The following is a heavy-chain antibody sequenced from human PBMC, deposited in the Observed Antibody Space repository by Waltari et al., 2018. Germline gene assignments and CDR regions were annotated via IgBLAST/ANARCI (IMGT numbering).Heavy chain of an antibody. CDR3: TTQGDFWSDDYFYYMDV. V-gene: IGHV3-23*03. CDR2: IYSGGSTT. D-gene: IGHD3-3*01. J-gene: IGHJ6*03. Sequence: VQLLDSGGGLVQPGGSLRLSCAASGCTFSSYAMSVVRQAPGKGLEWVSVIYSGGSTTYYADSVKGRFTISRDDSKNTLYLQMNSLRAEDSAVYYCTTQGDFWSDDYFYYMDVWGKGTTVTVSS. CDR1: GCTFSSYA.